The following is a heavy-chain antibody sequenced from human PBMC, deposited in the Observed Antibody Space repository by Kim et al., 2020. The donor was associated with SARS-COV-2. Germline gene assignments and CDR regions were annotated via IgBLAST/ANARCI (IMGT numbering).Heavy chain of an antibody. J-gene: IGHJ5*02. V-gene: IGHV3-23*01. CDR1: GFTFSSYA. CDR2: ISGSGGAT. Sequence: GGSLRLSCAASGFTFSSYAMNWVRQAPGKGVEWVSTISGSGGATYYADSVKGRFTISRDNSQNTLYLQMNTLRAEDTALYYCAKVQYADYVRGPFDPWGQGTLVTVSS. CDR3: AKVQYADYVRGPFDP. D-gene: IGHD4-17*01.